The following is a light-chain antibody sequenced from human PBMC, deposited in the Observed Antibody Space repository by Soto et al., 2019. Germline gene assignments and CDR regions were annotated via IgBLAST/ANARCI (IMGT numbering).Light chain of an antibody. CDR3: QQYYSTLRT. CDR1: QSVLYSSNNKNY. CDR2: WAS. J-gene: IGKJ1*01. Sequence: DIVMTQSPDSLAVSLGERATINCKSSQSVLYSSNNKNYLAWYQQKPGQPPKLLIYWASTRESGVPDRFSGSGSGTDFTLTISSLQAEDVVVYYCQQYYSTLRTFGQGTKVDIK. V-gene: IGKV4-1*01.